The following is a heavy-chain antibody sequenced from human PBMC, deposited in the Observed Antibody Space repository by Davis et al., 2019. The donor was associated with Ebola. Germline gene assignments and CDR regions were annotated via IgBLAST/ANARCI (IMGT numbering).Heavy chain of an antibody. V-gene: IGHV4-39*07. CDR1: GGSISSSSYY. J-gene: IGHJ4*02. CDR2: INHSGST. CDR3: AGNGGSCYSCFDY. D-gene: IGHD2-15*01. Sequence: MPSETLSLTCTVSGGSISSSSYYWGWIRQPPGKGLEWIGEINHSGSTNYNPSLKSRVTISVDTSKNQFSLKLSSVTAADTAVYYCAGNGGSCYSCFDYWGQGTLVTVSS.